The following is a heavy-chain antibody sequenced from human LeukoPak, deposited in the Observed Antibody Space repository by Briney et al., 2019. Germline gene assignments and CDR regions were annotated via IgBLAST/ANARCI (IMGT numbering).Heavy chain of an antibody. CDR3: AKEWAYCSSTSCDQGHYFDY. J-gene: IGHJ4*02. CDR2: ISSSSSYI. CDR1: GFTFSSYS. Sequence: PGGSLRLSCAASGFTFSSYSMNWVRQAPGKGLEWVSSISSSSSYIYYADSVKGRFTISRDNSKNTLYLQMNSLRAEDTAVYYCAKEWAYCSSTSCDQGHYFDYWGQGTLVTVSS. D-gene: IGHD2-2*01. V-gene: IGHV3-21*04.